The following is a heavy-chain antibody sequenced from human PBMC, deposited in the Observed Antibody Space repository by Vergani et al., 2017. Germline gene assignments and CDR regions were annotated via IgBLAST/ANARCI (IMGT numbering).Heavy chain of an antibody. CDR1: GFSVSNSDYF. D-gene: IGHD3-16*02. Sequence: QVQLQESGPGVVKPSQTLSLTCTVSGFSVSNSDYFWTWIRQPAGKGLEWIGRVMPSGMTNYNPSLESRVTMSVDTSKDHFSLRLDSVTVADTAVYYCARYRLGYLDVWAKGTTVIVSS. J-gene: IGHJ6*03. CDR2: VMPSGMT. V-gene: IGHV4-61*02. CDR3: ARYRLGYLDV.